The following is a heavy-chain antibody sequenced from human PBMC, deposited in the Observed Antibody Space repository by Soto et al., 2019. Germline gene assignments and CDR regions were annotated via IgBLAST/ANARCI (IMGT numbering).Heavy chain of an antibody. D-gene: IGHD2-15*01. CDR3: AKDRSTVVVAAPFDY. J-gene: IGHJ4*02. Sequence: QVQLVESGGGVVQPGRSLRLSCAASGFTFSSYGMHWVRQAPGQGLEWVAVISYDGSKKYYADSVKGRFTISRDDSKNSLYLQMNSLRAEDTAVYYCAKDRSTVVVAAPFDYWGQGTLVTVSS. CDR1: GFTFSSYG. V-gene: IGHV3-30*18. CDR2: ISYDGSKK.